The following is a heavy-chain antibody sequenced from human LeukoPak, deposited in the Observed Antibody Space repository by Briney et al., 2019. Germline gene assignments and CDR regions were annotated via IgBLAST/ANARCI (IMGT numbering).Heavy chain of an antibody. CDR1: GFTFDDYG. CDR3: ARVRRSSSWYYDAFDI. V-gene: IGHV3-20*04. J-gene: IGHJ3*02. CDR2: INWNGGST. Sequence: GGSLRLSCAASGFTFDDYGMSWVRQAPGKGLEWVSDINWNGGSTGYADSVKGRFTISRDNAKNSLYLQMNSLRAEDTALYYCARVRRSSSWYYDAFDIWGQGTMVTVSS. D-gene: IGHD6-13*01.